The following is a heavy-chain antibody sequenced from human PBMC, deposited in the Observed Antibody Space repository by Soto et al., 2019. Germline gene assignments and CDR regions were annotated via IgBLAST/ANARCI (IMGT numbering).Heavy chain of an antibody. Sequence: NPSETLSLTCSVSGGSISTVGHYWTWIRQPPGKGLEWIGSIYHTGSTYYSKSLRSRLTMSVDTSKSQFSLRLSSVTAADTAVYYCARVPGTLRSRNCDYLGQGRLATFSS. CDR3: ARVPGTLRSRNCDY. V-gene: IGHV4-31*03. CDR1: GGSISTVGHY. D-gene: IGHD1-26*01. CDR2: IYHTGST. J-gene: IGHJ4*02.